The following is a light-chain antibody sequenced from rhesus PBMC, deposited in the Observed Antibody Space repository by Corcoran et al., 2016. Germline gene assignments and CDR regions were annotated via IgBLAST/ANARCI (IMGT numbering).Light chain of an antibody. Sequence: QAALTQPRSVSGSPGQSVTISCTGTSSDIGGYNYVSWYQQHPGTAPKLMIYEVSKRPSGVSDRFSGSKSGNTASLTISGLQAEDEADYYCSSYAGRNTCVFGSGTKLTVL. CDR3: SSYAGRNTCV. J-gene: IGLJ6*01. CDR1: SSDIGGYNY. CDR2: EVS. V-gene: IGLV2-32*02.